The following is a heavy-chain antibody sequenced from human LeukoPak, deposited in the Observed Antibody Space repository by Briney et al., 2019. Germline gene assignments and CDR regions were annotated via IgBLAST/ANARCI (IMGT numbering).Heavy chain of an antibody. CDR2: LSSTSSYT. CDR1: GFTFSDYY. V-gene: IGHV3-11*06. Sequence: KTGGSLRLSCAASGFTFSDYYMSWIRQAPGKGLEWVSFLSSTSSYTNYADSVKGRFTISRDNAKNSLYLQMNSLRAEDTAVYYCARENGIAAVFDYWGQGTLVTVSS. CDR3: ARENGIAAVFDY. J-gene: IGHJ4*02. D-gene: IGHD6-13*01.